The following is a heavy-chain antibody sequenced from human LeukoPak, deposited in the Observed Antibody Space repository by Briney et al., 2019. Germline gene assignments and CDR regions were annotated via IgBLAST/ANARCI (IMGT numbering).Heavy chain of an antibody. J-gene: IGHJ4*02. V-gene: IGHV3-23*01. D-gene: IGHD3-16*01. CDR1: RLAFSSYA. CDR2: ISVASIT. Sequence: PGGSLRLSCVASRLAFSSYAMSWVRQPPGKGLEWVSTISVASITFYADSVKGRFTISRDNSRNTVYLQMTSLRADDTAVYYCADYGVSGVRNNFYWGLGTLVTVSS. CDR3: ADYGVSGVRNNFY.